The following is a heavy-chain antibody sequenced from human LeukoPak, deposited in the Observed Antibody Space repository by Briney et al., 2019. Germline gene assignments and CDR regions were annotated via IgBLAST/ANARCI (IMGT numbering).Heavy chain of an antibody. Sequence: GGSLRLSCVASGFTFSNHGMSWVRQDPGKGLEWVSSISANSVYTYYAASVKGRFTISRGNSKNTLFLQMNNMGAEDTAIYFCAKIGVTGSWFFDLWGRGTLLSVSS. J-gene: IGHJ2*01. CDR1: GFTFSNHG. D-gene: IGHD3-3*01. CDR3: AKIGVTGSWFFDL. CDR2: ISANSVYT. V-gene: IGHV3-23*01.